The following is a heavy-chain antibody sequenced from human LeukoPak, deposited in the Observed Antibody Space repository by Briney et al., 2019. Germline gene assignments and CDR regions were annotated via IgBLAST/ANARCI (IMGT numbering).Heavy chain of an antibody. V-gene: IGHV1-69*10. CDR1: GGTFSSYA. CDR2: IIPILGIA. Sequence: SVKVSCKASGGTFSSYAIGWVRQAPGQGLEWMGGIIPILGIANYAQKFQGRVTITADKSTSTAYMELSSLRSEDTAVYYCARVGLSGYDFDYWGQGTLVTVSS. CDR3: ARVGLSGYDFDY. D-gene: IGHD5-12*01. J-gene: IGHJ4*02.